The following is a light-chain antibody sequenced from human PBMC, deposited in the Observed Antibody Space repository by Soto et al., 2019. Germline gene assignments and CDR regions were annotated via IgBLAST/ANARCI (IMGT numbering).Light chain of an antibody. CDR3: QQYETYSYT. Sequence: DIQMTQSPSTLSASVGDRVTITCRASQSIGTWLAWYQQKPGKAPKLLIYKASSLESGVPSRFSGSGSGTEFTVTISSLQPDDFVTYYCQQYETYSYTFGQGTKLEIK. J-gene: IGKJ2*01. CDR2: KAS. CDR1: QSIGTW. V-gene: IGKV1-5*03.